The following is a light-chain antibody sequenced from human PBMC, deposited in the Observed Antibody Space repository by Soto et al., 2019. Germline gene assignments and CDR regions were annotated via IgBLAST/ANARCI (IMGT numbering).Light chain of an antibody. J-gene: IGLJ1*01. Sequence: QSALTQPASVSGSPGQSITISCTGTSRDVGNYNLVSWYQQHPGKAPKVMIYAGSNRPSGVSHRFSGFKSDNTASLTISGLQAEDEADYHCCSYAGSNTYVFGTGTKLTVL. CDR2: AGS. CDR3: CSYAGSNTYV. CDR1: SRDVGNYNL. V-gene: IGLV2-23*01.